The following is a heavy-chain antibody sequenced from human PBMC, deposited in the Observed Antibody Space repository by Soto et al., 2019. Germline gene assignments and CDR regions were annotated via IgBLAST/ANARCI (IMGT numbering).Heavy chain of an antibody. V-gene: IGHV1-69*06. CDR2: IIPIFGTA. CDR1: GGTFSSYA. Sequence: SVKVSCKASGGTFSSYAISWVRQAPGQGLEWMGGIIPIFGTANYARKFQGRVTITADKSTSTAYMELSSLRSEDTAVYYCARGYSSRLYYFDYWGQGTLVTVSS. CDR3: ARGYSSRLYYFDY. D-gene: IGHD6-13*01. J-gene: IGHJ4*02.